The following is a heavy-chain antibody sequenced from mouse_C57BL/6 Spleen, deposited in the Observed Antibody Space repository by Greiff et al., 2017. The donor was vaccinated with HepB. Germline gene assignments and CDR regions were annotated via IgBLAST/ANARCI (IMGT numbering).Heavy chain of an antibody. Sequence: DVKLVESGGGLVQPGGSLSLSCAASGFTFTDYYMSWVRQPPGKALEWLGFIRNKANGYTTEYSASVKGRFTISRDNSQSILYLQMNALRAEDSATYYCARYYDGSSYFDYWGQGTTLTVSS. CDR2: IRNKANGYTT. CDR3: ARYYDGSSYFDY. CDR1: GFTFTDYY. V-gene: IGHV7-3*01. J-gene: IGHJ2*01. D-gene: IGHD1-1*01.